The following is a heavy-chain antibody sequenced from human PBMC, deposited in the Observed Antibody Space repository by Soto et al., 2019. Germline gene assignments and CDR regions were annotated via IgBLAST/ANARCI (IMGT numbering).Heavy chain of an antibody. D-gene: IGHD4-4*01. CDR3: ARNATVTTVNRFDP. Sequence: PGESLKISCKGSGYSFTSYWIGWVRQMPGKGLEWMWIIYPCDSDTRYSPSFKSQVTISADKSISTAYLQWSSLKASDTAMYYCARNATVTTVNRFDPWGQGTLVTFSS. J-gene: IGHJ5*02. CDR2: IYPCDSDT. V-gene: IGHV5-51*01. CDR1: GYSFTSYW.